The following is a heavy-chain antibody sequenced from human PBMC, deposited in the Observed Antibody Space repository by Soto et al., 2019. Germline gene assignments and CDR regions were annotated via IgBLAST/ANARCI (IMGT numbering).Heavy chain of an antibody. CDR3: ARSRTTVTTHWFDP. CDR1: GGSFSGYY. CDR2: INHSGST. V-gene: IGHV4-34*01. J-gene: IGHJ5*02. D-gene: IGHD4-17*01. Sequence: QVQLQRWGAGLLKPSETLSLTCAVYGGSFSGYYWSWIRQPPGKGLEWIGEINHSGSTNYNPSLKSRVTISVDTSKNQFSLKLSSVTAADTAVYYCARSRTTVTTHWFDPWGQGTLVTVSS.